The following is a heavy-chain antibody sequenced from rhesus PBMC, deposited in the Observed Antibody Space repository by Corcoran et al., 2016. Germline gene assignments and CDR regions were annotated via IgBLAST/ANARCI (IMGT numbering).Heavy chain of an antibody. D-gene: IGHD5-12*01. J-gene: IGHJ5-1*01. V-gene: IGHV4S12*01. CDR2: IYSNSEST. CDR1: GGTISSGYYY. CDR3: ARAGYSYSSPYNRFDV. Sequence: QVQLQESGPGVVKPSETLSLTCAVSGGTISSGYYYWSWIRQPPGKGLEWIGGIYSNSESTNYNPSLKSRVTISKDTSKNHFSLTRSSVTATDTAVYYCARAGYSYSSPYNRFDVWGPGVLVTVSS.